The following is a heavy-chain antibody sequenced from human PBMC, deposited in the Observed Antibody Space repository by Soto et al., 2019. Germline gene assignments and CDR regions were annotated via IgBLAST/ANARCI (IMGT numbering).Heavy chain of an antibody. D-gene: IGHD6-13*01. CDR1: GGTFSSYA. CDR3: ARASGYSSSWYGYY. J-gene: IGHJ4*02. Sequence: ASVKVSCKASGGTFSSYAISWGRQAPGQGLEWMGGIIPIFGTANYAQKFQGRVTITADESTSTAYMELSSLRSADTAVYYCARASGYSSSWYGYYWGQGTLVTVSS. V-gene: IGHV1-69*13. CDR2: IIPIFGTA.